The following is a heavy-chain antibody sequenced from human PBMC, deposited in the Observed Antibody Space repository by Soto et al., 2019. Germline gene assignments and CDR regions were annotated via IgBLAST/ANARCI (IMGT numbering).Heavy chain of an antibody. V-gene: IGHV4-59*01. CDR1: GGSISSYY. Sequence: SETLSLTCTVSGGSISSYYWSWIRQPPGKGLDWIGYIYYSGSTNYNPSLKSRVTISVDTSKNQFSLKLSSVTAADTAVYYCARVLVMRGIPNCFDPWGQETLVTVSS. CDR2: IYYSGST. J-gene: IGHJ5*02. CDR3: ARVLVMRGIPNCFDP. D-gene: IGHD3-16*01.